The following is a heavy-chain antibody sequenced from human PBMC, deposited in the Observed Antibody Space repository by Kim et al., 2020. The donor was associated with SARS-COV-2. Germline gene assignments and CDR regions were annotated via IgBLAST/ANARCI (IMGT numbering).Heavy chain of an antibody. CDR1: GYTFTGYY. J-gene: IGHJ6*02. CDR2: INPNSGGT. V-gene: IGHV1-2*06. D-gene: IGHD4-4*01. Sequence: ASVKVSCKASGYTFTGYYMHWVRQAPGQGLEWMGRINPNSGGTNYAQKFQGRVTMTRDTSISTAYMELSRLRSDDTAVYYCAREGDDYIPPLDRDYYYGMDVWGQGTTVTVSS. CDR3: AREGDDYIPPLDRDYYYGMDV.